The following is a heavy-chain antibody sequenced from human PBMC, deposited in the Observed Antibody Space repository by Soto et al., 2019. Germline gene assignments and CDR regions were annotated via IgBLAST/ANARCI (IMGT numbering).Heavy chain of an antibody. CDR3: ARVREYSYGYYYDRIAV. J-gene: IGHJ6*02. D-gene: IGHD5-18*01. Sequence: SETLSLTCTVSGDSISSSYWAWIRQSPGKRLEWIAYIYYSGTTNYNPSLESRASISMDTSKHQFSLRLTSVTPDDTAVYYCARVREYSYGYYYDRIAVRGQRTTVT. CDR1: GDSISSSY. CDR2: IYYSGTT. V-gene: IGHV4-59*01.